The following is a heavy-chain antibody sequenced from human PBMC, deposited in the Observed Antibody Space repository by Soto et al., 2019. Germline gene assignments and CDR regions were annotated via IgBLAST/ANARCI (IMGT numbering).Heavy chain of an antibody. CDR1: GGSISSYY. CDR3: ARTNYDFWSGYSYYYYYMDV. J-gene: IGHJ6*03. D-gene: IGHD3-3*01. V-gene: IGHV4-59*01. CDR2: IYYSGST. Sequence: QVQLQESGPGLVKPSETLSLTCTVSGGSISSYYWSWIRQPPGKGLEWIGYIYYSGSTNYNPSLKSRVTISVETSKNQFSLKLSSVTAADTAVYYCARTNYDFWSGYSYYYYYMDVWGKGTTVTVSS.